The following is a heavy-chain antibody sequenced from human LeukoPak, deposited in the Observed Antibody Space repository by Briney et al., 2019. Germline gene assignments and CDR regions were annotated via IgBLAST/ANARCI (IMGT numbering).Heavy chain of an antibody. Sequence: ASEPVSSMDSGYAFTSYDINWVGQGTGQRIECMGWMNPNSGNTGYAEKFQGRVNMTRNTSISTAYMELSSLRSEDTAVYYCARRPTARGRYYYYYMDVWGKGTTVTVSS. V-gene: IGHV1-8*01. J-gene: IGHJ6*03. CDR1: GYAFTSYD. CDR3: ARRPTARGRYYYYYMDV. CDR2: MNPNSGNT. D-gene: IGHD3-10*01.